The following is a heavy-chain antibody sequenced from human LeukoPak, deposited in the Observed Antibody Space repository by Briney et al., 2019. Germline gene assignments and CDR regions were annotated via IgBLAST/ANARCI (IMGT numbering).Heavy chain of an antibody. CDR2: IWYDGSNK. V-gene: IGHV3-33*06. D-gene: IGHD5-18*01. Sequence: PGGSLRLSCAASGFTFSSYGMHWVRQAPGKGLEWVAVIWYDGSNKYYADSVKGRFTISRDNSKNTLYLQMNSLRAEDTAVYYCAKASISRIQLWLLAFDIWGQGTMVTVSS. J-gene: IGHJ3*02. CDR3: AKASISRIQLWLLAFDI. CDR1: GFTFSSYG.